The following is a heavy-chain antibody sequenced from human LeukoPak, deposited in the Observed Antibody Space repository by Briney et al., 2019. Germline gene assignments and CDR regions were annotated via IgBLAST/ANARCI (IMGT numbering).Heavy chain of an antibody. Sequence: GGSLRLSCAASGFTVSSNYMSWVRQAPGKGLEWVSVIYSGGSTYYADSVKGRFTISRDNSKNTLYLQMNSLRAEDTAVYYCAGRQYYYDSSGYYYPYWGQGTLVTVSS. J-gene: IGHJ4*02. V-gene: IGHV3-66*04. CDR1: GFTVSSNY. D-gene: IGHD3-22*01. CDR3: AGRQYYYDSSGYYYPY. CDR2: IYSGGST.